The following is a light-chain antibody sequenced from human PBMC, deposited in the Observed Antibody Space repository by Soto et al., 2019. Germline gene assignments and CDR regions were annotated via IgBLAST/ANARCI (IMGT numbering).Light chain of an antibody. CDR3: SSYTSSSTVV. CDR2: DVT. V-gene: IGLV2-14*01. J-gene: IGLJ2*01. CDR1: SSDVGGYNY. Sequence: QSVLTQPASVSGSPGQSITISCTETSSDVGGYNYVSWYQQHPGKAPKLIIYDVTNRPSGVSNRFSGSKSGNTASLTISGLQAEDEADYYCSSYTSSSTVVFGGGTKLTVL.